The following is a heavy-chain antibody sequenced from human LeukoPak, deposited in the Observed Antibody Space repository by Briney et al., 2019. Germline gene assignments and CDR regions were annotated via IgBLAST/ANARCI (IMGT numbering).Heavy chain of an antibody. Sequence: SETLPLTCAVYGGSFSGYYWSWIRQPPGKGLEWIGEINHSGSTNYNPSLKSRVTISLDTSKNQFSLKLSSVTAADTAVYYCARVDGSCSGGSCPSGNWFDPWGQGTLVTVSS. D-gene: IGHD2-15*01. V-gene: IGHV4-34*01. CDR3: ARVDGSCSGGSCPSGNWFDP. CDR1: GGSFSGYY. J-gene: IGHJ5*02. CDR2: INHSGST.